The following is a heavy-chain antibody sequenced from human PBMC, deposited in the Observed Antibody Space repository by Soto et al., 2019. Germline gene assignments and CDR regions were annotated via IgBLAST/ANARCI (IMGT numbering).Heavy chain of an antibody. CDR2: IIPIFGTA. V-gene: IGHV1-69*06. Sequence: QVQLVQSGAEVKKPGSSVKVSCKASGGTFSSYAISWVRQAPGQGLEWVGGIIPIFGTANYAQKFQGRVTITADKSTSAAYMELSSLGSEDTAVYYCARVGATMVGEYFDYWGQGTLVTVSS. J-gene: IGHJ4*02. D-gene: IGHD3-10*02. CDR3: ARVGATMVGEYFDY. CDR1: GGTFSSYA.